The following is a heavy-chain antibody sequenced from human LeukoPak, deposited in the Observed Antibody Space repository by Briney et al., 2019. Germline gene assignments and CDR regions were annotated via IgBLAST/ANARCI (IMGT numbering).Heavy chain of an antibody. CDR2: ISYSGTP. Sequence: SETLSLTCNVSGGSINTANYYWTWIRQPPGKGLEWIGYISYSGTPYYNPSLNSRVTISLDTSKNRFSLRLNSVTAADTAMYYCARDRYGDFEDYWGQGTLVTVSS. CDR3: ARDRYGDFEDY. CDR1: GGSINTANYY. D-gene: IGHD4-17*01. J-gene: IGHJ4*02. V-gene: IGHV4-30-4*08.